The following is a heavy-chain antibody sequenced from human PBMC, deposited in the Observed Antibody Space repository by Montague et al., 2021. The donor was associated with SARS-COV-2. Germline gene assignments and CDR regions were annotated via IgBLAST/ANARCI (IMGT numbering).Heavy chain of an antibody. J-gene: IGHJ6*02. CDR3: ARDVRPWDYGMDV. D-gene: IGHD2/OR15-2a*01. Sequence: SETLSLTCTVSGGSISNYFWDWVRQAPGKGLEWIAYISHSGTTNYNPSLRRRVTISIDRSNNQFSLKLNSVTAVDTAVYYCARDVRPWDYGMDVWGQGTKVTVSS. CDR2: ISHSGTT. V-gene: IGHV4-59*01. CDR1: GGSISNYF.